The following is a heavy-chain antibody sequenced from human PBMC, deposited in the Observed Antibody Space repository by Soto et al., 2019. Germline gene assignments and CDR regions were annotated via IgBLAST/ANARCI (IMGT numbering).Heavy chain of an antibody. CDR3: ARDGSSSGWFDP. V-gene: IGHV4-30-2*01. CDR1: GGSISSGGYS. Sequence: SETLSLTCAASGGSISSGGYSWSWIRQPPGKGLEWIGYIYHSGSTYYNPSLKSRVTISVDRSKDQFSLKLSSVTAADTAVYYCARDGSSSGWFDPWGQGTLVTSPQ. J-gene: IGHJ5*02. D-gene: IGHD6-13*01. CDR2: IYHSGST.